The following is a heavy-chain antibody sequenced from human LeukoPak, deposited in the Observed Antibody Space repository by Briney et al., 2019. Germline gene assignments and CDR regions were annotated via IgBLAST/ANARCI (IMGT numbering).Heavy chain of an antibody. Sequence: LILCYAASYFPTSSNNIRWVRAPPGKVLEWGSVIYSGGSTYYAHSFKGRFTISRDNSKSTAYLEMNSLRAEDTAVYYCARAPYYYDISGYHSRFYFDYWGQGTLVTVSS. D-gene: IGHD3-22*01. V-gene: IGHV3-53*01. CDR2: IYSGGST. J-gene: IGHJ4*02. CDR3: ARAPYYYDISGYHSRFYFDY. CDR1: YFPTSSNN.